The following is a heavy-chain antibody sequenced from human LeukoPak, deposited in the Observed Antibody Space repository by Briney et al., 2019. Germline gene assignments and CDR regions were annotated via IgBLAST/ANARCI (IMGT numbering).Heavy chain of an antibody. Sequence: HPGGSLRLSCSGSGFTFSTYGMTWVRQAPGKGLECVATITAGGGTTRYADSVKGRFTVSRDNSRNTLFLQMNSLRAEDTAIYYCAKDWGISLSIWYFDLWGRGTLVTVSS. V-gene: IGHV3-23*01. CDR2: ITAGGGTT. CDR1: GFTFSTYG. CDR3: AKDWGISLSIWYFDL. J-gene: IGHJ2*01. D-gene: IGHD3-3*02.